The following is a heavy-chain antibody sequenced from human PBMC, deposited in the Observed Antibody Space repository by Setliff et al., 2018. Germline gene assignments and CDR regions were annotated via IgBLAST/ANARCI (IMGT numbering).Heavy chain of an antibody. CDR3: ARDKGDGYGVDAYAGGGFDI. CDR1: GGSISSGSYY. J-gene: IGHJ3*02. V-gene: IGHV4-61*09. CDR2: IYTSGST. Sequence: SETLSLTCTVSGGSISSGSYYWSWIRQPAGKGLEWIGHIYTSGSTNYNPSLKSRVTISVDTSKNQFSLKLSSVTAADTAVYYCARDKGDGYGVDAYAGGGFDIWGQGTMVTVSS. D-gene: IGHD4-17*01.